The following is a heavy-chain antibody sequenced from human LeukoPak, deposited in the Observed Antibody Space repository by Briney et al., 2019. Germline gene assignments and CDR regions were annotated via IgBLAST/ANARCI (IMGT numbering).Heavy chain of an antibody. D-gene: IGHD3-16*01. Sequence: SETLSLTCTVSGGSISSSSYYWSWIRQPPGTGLEWIGYIYYSGSTNYNPSLKSRVTISVDTSKNQFSLKLSSVTAADTAVYYCARDTPFGHLGYWGQGTLVTVSS. J-gene: IGHJ4*02. CDR1: GGSISSSSYY. CDR3: ARDTPFGHLGY. V-gene: IGHV4-61*01. CDR2: IYYSGST.